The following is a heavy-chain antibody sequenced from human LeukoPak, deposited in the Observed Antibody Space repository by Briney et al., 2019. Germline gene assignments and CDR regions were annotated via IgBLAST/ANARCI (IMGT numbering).Heavy chain of an antibody. CDR3: ARDFSPAATVTTRHRPVYYYYMDV. CDR2: IKQDGSEK. Sequence: GGSLRLSCAASGFTFSSYWTSWVRQAPGKGLEGVANIKQDGSEKYYMDSVKGRFTISRDNAKNSLYLQMNSLRAEDTAVYYCARDFSPAATVTTRHRPVYYYYMDVWGKGTTVTVSS. D-gene: IGHD4-11*01. J-gene: IGHJ6*03. V-gene: IGHV3-7*01. CDR1: GFTFSSYW.